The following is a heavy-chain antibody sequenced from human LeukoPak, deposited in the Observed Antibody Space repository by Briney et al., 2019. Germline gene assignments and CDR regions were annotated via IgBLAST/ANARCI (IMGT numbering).Heavy chain of an antibody. CDR1: GYTFTSYY. D-gene: IGHD5-12*01. CDR2: INPSGGST. V-gene: IGHV1-46*01. Sequence: ASVKVSCKSSGYTFTSYYMRWVRQAPGQGLEWMGIINPSGGSTSYAQKFQGRVTMTRDTSTSTVYMELSSLRSEDTAVYYCARDLEVATIEAYYFDYWGQGTLVTVSS. CDR3: ARDLEVATIEAYYFDY. J-gene: IGHJ4*02.